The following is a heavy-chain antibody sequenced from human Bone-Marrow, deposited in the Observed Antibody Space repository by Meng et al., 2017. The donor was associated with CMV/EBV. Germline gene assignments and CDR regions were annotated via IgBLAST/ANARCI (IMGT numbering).Heavy chain of an antibody. J-gene: IGHJ6*02. Sequence: LSLTCAASGFLFSNYEMHWVRQAPGKGLEWVASIRYDESNKYYADSVRGRFTISRENSKNTLYLQMNNLRAEDTALYYCATRDRELTALSGLYYYYAMDVWGQGTAVTVSS. CDR3: ATRDRELTALSGLYYYYAMDV. CDR2: IRYDESNK. D-gene: IGHD2-15*01. CDR1: GFLFSNYE. V-gene: IGHV3-30*02.